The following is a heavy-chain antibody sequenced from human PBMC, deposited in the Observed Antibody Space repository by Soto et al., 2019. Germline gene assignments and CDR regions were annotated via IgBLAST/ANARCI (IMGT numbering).Heavy chain of an antibody. V-gene: IGHV4-30-4*01. CDR2: IYYSGST. Sequence: QVQLQESGPGLVKPSQTLSLTCTVSGGSISSGDYYWSWIRQPPGKGLEWIGYIYYSGSTYYHPSLKSRVTISLDTSKNQLSLTLSSVTAADTVVYYCATPGPYGDWGDAFDIWGQGTMVTVSS. D-gene: IGHD4-17*01. CDR3: ATPGPYGDWGDAFDI. J-gene: IGHJ3*02. CDR1: GGSISSGDYY.